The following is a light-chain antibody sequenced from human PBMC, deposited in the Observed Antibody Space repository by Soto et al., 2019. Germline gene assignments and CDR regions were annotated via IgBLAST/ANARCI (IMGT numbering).Light chain of an antibody. CDR2: YAS. CDR3: QQRSNWPPLT. J-gene: IGKJ5*01. V-gene: IGKV3-11*01. Sequence: EIVLTQSPATLSLSPGERATLSCRASQSVRNYLAWFQQKPGQAPRLLIYYASNRATAIPARFSGSGSGTDFTLTIISLEPEDFVVYYCQQRSNWPPLTFGQGTRLEIK. CDR1: QSVRNY.